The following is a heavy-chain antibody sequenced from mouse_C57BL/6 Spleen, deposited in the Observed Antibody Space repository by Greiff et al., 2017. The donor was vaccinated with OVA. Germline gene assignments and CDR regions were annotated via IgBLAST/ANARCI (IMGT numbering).Heavy chain of an antibody. V-gene: IGHV1-55*01. CDR2: IYPGSGST. CDR3: ARKDSNYLPYAMDY. D-gene: IGHD2-5*01. CDR1: GYTFTSYW. Sequence: QVQLQQPGAELVKPGASVKMSCKASGYTFTSYWITWVKQRPGQGLEWIGDIYPGSGSTNYNEKFKSKATLTVDTSSSTAYMQLSSLTSEDSAVYYCARKDSNYLPYAMDYWGQGTSVTVSS. J-gene: IGHJ4*01.